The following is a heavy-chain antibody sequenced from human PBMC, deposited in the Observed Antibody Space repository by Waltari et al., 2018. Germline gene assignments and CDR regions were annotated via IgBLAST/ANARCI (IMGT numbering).Heavy chain of an antibody. V-gene: IGHV4-4*07. Sequence: QVQLQESGPGLVKPSETLSLTCTVSGGSISSYYWSWIRQPAGKGLEWIGRIYTSGSTNYNPSLKSRVTMSVDTSKNQFSLKLSSVTAAYTAVYYCARDRLTIFGVVPKYFDYWGQGTLVTVSS. CDR1: GGSISSYY. CDR2: IYTSGST. J-gene: IGHJ4*02. D-gene: IGHD3-3*01. CDR3: ARDRLTIFGVVPKYFDY.